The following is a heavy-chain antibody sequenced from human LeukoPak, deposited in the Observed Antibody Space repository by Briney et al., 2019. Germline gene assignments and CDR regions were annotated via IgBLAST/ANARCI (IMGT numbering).Heavy chain of an antibody. CDR2: INPNSGGT. D-gene: IGHD1/OR15-1a*01. CDR1: GYTFTGYY. CDR3: ARDYIITGTSYYFDY. Sequence: GASVKVSCKASGYTFTGYYMHWVRQAPGQGLEWMGWINPNSGGTNYAQKFQGRVTMTRDTSISTAYMELSRLRSDDTAVYYCARDYIITGTSYYFDYWGQGTLVTVSS. J-gene: IGHJ4*02. V-gene: IGHV1-2*02.